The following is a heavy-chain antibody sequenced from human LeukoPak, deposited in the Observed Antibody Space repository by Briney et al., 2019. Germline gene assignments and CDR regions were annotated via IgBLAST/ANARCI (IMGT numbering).Heavy chain of an antibody. J-gene: IGHJ4*02. D-gene: IGHD6-19*01. Sequence: PGGSLRLSCAASGFTFSNAWMSWVRQAPGKGLEWVGRIKSKTDGGTTDYAAPVKGRFTISRDDSKNTLYLQMNSLKTEDTAVYYCTTDPLFDSRGWYSDYWGQGTLVTVSS. CDR2: IKSKTDGGTT. CDR1: GFTFSNAW. CDR3: TTDPLFDSRGWYSDY. V-gene: IGHV3-15*01.